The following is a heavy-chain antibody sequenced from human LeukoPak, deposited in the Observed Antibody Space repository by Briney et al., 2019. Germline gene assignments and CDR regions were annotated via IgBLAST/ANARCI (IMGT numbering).Heavy chain of an antibody. Sequence: PSETLSLTCAVYGGSFSGYYWSWIRQPPGKGLEWIGEINHSGSTNYNPSLKSRVTISVDTSKNQFSLKLSSVTAADTAVYYCARGARRGHSYGPRDYWGQGTLVTVSS. J-gene: IGHJ4*02. D-gene: IGHD5-18*01. CDR1: GGSFSGYY. CDR3: ARGARRGHSYGPRDY. CDR2: INHSGST. V-gene: IGHV4-34*01.